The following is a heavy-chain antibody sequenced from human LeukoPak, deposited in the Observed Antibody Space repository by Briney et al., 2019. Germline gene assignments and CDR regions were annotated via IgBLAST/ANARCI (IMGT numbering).Heavy chain of an antibody. CDR3: ASCFWSGYKSSYYYGMDV. D-gene: IGHD3-3*01. CDR2: IIPILGIA. J-gene: IGHJ6*02. CDR1: GGTFSSYT. V-gene: IGHV1-69*02. Sequence: ASVKVSCKASGGTFSSYTISWVRQAPGQGLEWMGRIIPILGIANYAQKFQGRVTITADKSTSTAYMELSSLRSEDTAVYYCASCFWSGYKSSYYYGMDVWGQGTLVTVSS.